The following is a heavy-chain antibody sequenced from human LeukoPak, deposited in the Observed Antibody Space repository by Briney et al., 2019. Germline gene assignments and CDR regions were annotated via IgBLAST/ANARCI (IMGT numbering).Heavy chain of an antibody. D-gene: IGHD6-6*01. V-gene: IGHV4-34*01. Sequence: PSETLSLTCAVYGGSFSGYYWSWIRQPPGKGLEWIGEINHSGSTNYNPSLKSRVTISVDTSKNQFSLKLSSVTAADTAVYYCARLFQQLVLDAFDIWGQGTMVTVSS. CDR3: ARLFQQLVLDAFDI. CDR1: GGSFSGYY. J-gene: IGHJ3*02. CDR2: INHSGST.